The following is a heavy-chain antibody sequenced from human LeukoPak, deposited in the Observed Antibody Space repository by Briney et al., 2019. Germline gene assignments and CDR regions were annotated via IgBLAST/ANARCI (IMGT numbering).Heavy chain of an antibody. V-gene: IGHV4-59*08. J-gene: IGHJ4*02. CDR2: ISYSGST. Sequence: PSETLSLTCTVSGGSISSYYWSWIRQPPGKGLEWIGYISYSGSTNYNPSLKSRVTISVDTSKNQFSLKLSSATAADTAVYYCARHTSGTYGGYFDYWGQGTLVTVSS. CDR3: ARHTSGTYGGYFDY. CDR1: GGSISSYY. D-gene: IGHD1-26*01.